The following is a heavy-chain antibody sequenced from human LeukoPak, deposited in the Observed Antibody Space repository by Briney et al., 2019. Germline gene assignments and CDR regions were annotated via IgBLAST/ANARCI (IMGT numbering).Heavy chain of an antibody. V-gene: IGHV3-30-3*01. Sequence: GGSLRLSCAASGFTFSSYAMHWVRQAPGKGLEWVAVISYDGSNKYYADSVKGRFTISRDNSKNTLYLQMNSLRAEDTAVYYCARDGRELWLGEFQSYYFDYWGQGTLVTVSS. CDR3: ARDGRELWLGEFQSYYFDY. D-gene: IGHD3-10*01. J-gene: IGHJ4*02. CDR1: GFTFSSYA. CDR2: ISYDGSNK.